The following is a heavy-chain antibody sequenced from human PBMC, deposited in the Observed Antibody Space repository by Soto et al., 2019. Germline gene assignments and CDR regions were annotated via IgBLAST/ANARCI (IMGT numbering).Heavy chain of an antibody. CDR3: GRGWGPTFAY. V-gene: IGHV4-59*08. CDR2: IYYSGST. J-gene: IGHJ4*02. Sequence: PSETLSLTCTVSGGSISSYYWSLIRQPPGKGLEWIGYIYYSGSTNYNPSLKSRVTISVDTSKNQFSLKLSSVTAADTAVYYCGRGWGPTFAYWGQGTLVPVSP. D-gene: IGHD3-16*01. CDR1: GGSISSYY.